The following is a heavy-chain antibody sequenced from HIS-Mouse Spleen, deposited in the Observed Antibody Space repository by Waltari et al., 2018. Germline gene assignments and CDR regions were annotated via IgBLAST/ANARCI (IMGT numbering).Heavy chain of an antibody. CDR1: GGSISSSRYY. CDR2: NYYSGST. D-gene: IGHD6-13*01. V-gene: IGHV4-39*07. CDR3: AREIPYSSSWYDWYFDL. J-gene: IGHJ2*01. Sequence: QLQLQESGPGLVKPSETLSLTCTVSGGSISSSRYYWGWIRQPPGKGLEWIGRNYYSGSTYYNPSLKSRVTISVDTSKNQFSLKLSSVTAADTAVYYCAREIPYSSSWYDWYFDLWGRGTLVTVSS.